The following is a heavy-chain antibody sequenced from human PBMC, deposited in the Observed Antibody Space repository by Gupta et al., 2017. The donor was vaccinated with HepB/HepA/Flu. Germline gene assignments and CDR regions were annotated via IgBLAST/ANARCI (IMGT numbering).Heavy chain of an antibody. V-gene: IGHV1-18*01. J-gene: IGHJ4*02. CDR3: ARDLSYSSGWFLDY. CDR1: GYTFSSYG. D-gene: IGHD6-19*01. Sequence: QVQVVQSGAEVKKPGASVKVSCKTSGYTFSSYGISWVRQAPGQGLEWMGWINTYNGNTKYAQKVQGRVTMTTDTSTRIAYMELRGLRSDDTAVYYCARDLSYSSGWFLDYWGQGTLVTVSS. CDR2: INTYNGNT.